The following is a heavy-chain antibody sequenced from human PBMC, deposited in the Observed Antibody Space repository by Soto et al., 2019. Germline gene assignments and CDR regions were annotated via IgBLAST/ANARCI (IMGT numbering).Heavy chain of an antibody. CDR2: IKQDGSEN. Sequence: GGSLRLSCAASGFTFSNYWMTWVRRAPGKGLEWVANIKQDGSENSYVGSVKGRFTISRDNAKNSLYLQMNNLRAEDAAVYYCARERGSKSMDVWGQGTTVTVSS. CDR1: GFTFSNYW. CDR3: ARERGSKSMDV. D-gene: IGHD2-15*01. J-gene: IGHJ6*02. V-gene: IGHV3-7*03.